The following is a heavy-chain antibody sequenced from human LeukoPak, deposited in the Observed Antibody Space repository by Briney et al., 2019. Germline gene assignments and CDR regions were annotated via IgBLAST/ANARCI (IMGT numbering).Heavy chain of an antibody. Sequence: SETLSLTCTVSGGSISSYYWSWTRQPPGKGLEWIGYIYYSGSTNYNPSLKSRVTISVDTSKNQFSLKLSSVTAADTAVYYCARDRAALTVPLRGYYYYYGMDVWGQGTTVTVSS. D-gene: IGHD4-17*01. CDR2: IYYSGST. CDR1: GGSISSYY. CDR3: ARDRAALTVPLRGYYYYYGMDV. V-gene: IGHV4-59*01. J-gene: IGHJ6*02.